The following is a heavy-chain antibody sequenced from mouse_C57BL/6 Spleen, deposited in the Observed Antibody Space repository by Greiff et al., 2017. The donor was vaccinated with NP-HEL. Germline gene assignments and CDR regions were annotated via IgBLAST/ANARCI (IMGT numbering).Heavy chain of an antibody. CDR2: IDPSDSET. V-gene: IGHV1-52*01. CDR3: ARSNYRYFDV. CDR1: GYTFTSYW. J-gene: IGHJ1*03. Sequence: QVQLQQPGAELVRPGSSVKLSCKASGYTFTSYWMHWVKQRPIQGLEWIGNIDPSDSETHYNQKFKGKATLTVDTSSSTAYMQLSSLTSEDSAVYYCARSNYRYFDVWGTGTTVTVSS.